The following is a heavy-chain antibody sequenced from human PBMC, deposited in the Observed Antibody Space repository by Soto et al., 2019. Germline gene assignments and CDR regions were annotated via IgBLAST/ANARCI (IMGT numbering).Heavy chain of an antibody. CDR3: ARHDYYDSSGYYSHFHN. D-gene: IGHD3-22*01. CDR1: GGSISSSSHY. CDR2: IYYSENT. J-gene: IGHJ4*02. Sequence: SETLALTCTVSGGSISSSSHYWGWIRQTPGKGLEWIGSIYYSENTYYNPSLKSRVAISVDTSKNQVSLRLSSVTAADTAVYYCARHDYYDSSGYYSHFHNWGQGALVTVSS. V-gene: IGHV4-39*01.